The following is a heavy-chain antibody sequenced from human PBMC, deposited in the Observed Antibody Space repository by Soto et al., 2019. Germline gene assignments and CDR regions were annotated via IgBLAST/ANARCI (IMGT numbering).Heavy chain of an antibody. CDR1: GGTFSSYA. CDR2: IIPICGTA. J-gene: IGHJ3*02. V-gene: IGHV1-69*01. D-gene: IGHD6-19*01. Sequence: QVQRVQSGAEVKKPGSSVKVSCKASGGTFSSYAISWVRQAPGQGLEWMGGIIPICGTANYAQKFQGRVTITADESTSTAYMELSSLRSEDTAVYYCARACVQWLPTDAFDIWGQGTMVTVSS. CDR3: ARACVQWLPTDAFDI.